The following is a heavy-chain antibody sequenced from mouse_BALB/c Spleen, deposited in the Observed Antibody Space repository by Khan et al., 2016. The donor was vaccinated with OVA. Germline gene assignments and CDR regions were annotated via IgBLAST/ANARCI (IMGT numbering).Heavy chain of an antibody. CDR2: IWAGGST. CDR1: GFSLTSYG. J-gene: IGHJ2*01. CDR3: ARLEEI. V-gene: IGHV2-9*02. Sequence: QVQLKESGPGLVAPSQSLSITCNVSGFSLTSYGVHWVRQPPGKGLAWLGVIWAGGSTNYNSALMSRLSISKENSKGQVFLKMDSLQTDDTAMYYCARLEEIGGQGTTLTVSS.